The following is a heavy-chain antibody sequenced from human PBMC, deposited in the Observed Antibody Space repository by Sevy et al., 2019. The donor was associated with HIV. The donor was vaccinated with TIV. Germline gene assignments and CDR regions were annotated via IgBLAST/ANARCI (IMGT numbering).Heavy chain of an antibody. Sequence: GGSLRLSCAASGFTPSTYGMHWVRQAPGKGLEWVSDISGSGGTTYYADAVRGRFTISRDNSKNTLYLQMDSLRAEDTAVYYCAKLQSGDCSRTSCRDYYFDSWGQGTLVTVSS. D-gene: IGHD2-2*01. V-gene: IGHV3-23*01. CDR3: AKLQSGDCSRTSCRDYYFDS. CDR1: GFTPSTYG. J-gene: IGHJ4*02. CDR2: ISGSGGTT.